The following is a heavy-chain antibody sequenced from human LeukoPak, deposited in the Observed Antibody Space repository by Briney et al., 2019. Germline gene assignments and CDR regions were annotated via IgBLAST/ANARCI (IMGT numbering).Heavy chain of an antibody. Sequence: ASVKVSCKASGYTFTSYDINWVRQATGQGLEWMGWMNPNSGNTGYAQKFQGRVTMTRNTSISTAYMELSSLRSEDTAVYYCARGKRAYYDILTGYPTPYYYYYMDVWGKGTTVTISS. CDR1: GYTFTSYD. V-gene: IGHV1-8*01. D-gene: IGHD3-9*01. CDR3: ARGKRAYYDILTGYPTPYYYYYMDV. CDR2: MNPNSGNT. J-gene: IGHJ6*03.